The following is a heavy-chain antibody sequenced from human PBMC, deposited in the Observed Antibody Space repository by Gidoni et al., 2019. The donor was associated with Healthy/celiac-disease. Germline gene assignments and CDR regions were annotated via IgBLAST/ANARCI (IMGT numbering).Heavy chain of an antibody. CDR1: GLTFADYA. CDR3: AKGRDGYNFNYFDY. J-gene: IGHJ4*02. V-gene: IGHV3-9*01. D-gene: IGHD5-12*01. CDR2: ISWNSGSI. Sequence: EVQLVESGGGLVQPGRSLRLSCAASGLTFADYAMHWVRQAPGKGLEWVSGISWNSGSIGYADSVKGRFTISRDNAKNSLYLQMNSLRAEDTALYYCAKGRDGYNFNYFDYWGQGTLVTVSS.